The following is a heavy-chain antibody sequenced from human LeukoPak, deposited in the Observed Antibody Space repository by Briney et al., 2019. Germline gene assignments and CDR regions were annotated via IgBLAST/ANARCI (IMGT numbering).Heavy chain of an antibody. CDR1: GFTFSSYA. CDR2: ISGSGGST. Sequence: GGSLRLSCAASGFTFSSYAMSWVRQAPGKGLEWVSAISGSGGSTYYADPVKGRFTISRDSSKNTLYMQMNSLRAEDTAVYYCGKEGGLYDSGGYFDYWGQGTLVTVSS. D-gene: IGHD3-3*01. V-gene: IGHV3-23*01. J-gene: IGHJ4*02. CDR3: GKEGGLYDSGGYFDY.